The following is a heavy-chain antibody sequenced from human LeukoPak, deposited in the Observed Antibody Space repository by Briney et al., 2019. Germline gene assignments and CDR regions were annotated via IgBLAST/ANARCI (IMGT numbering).Heavy chain of an antibody. Sequence: GGSLRLSCAASGFTFDDYAMHWVRQAPGKGLEWVSLISWDGGSTYYADSVKGRFTISRDNSKNSLHLQMNSLRAEDTALYYCAKDLWFGELKPGYYYYYGMDVWGKGTTVTVSS. D-gene: IGHD3-10*01. J-gene: IGHJ6*04. CDR1: GFTFDDYA. V-gene: IGHV3-43D*04. CDR3: AKDLWFGELKPGYYYYYGMDV. CDR2: ISWDGGST.